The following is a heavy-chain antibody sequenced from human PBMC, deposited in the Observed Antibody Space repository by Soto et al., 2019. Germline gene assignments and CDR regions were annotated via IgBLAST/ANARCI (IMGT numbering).Heavy chain of an antibody. CDR1: SGSISSYY. CDR3: ARTPFYYFGLGTHLYYFDS. J-gene: IGHJ4*02. V-gene: IGHV4-59*01. CDR2: AYYSGTT. D-gene: IGHD3-10*01. Sequence: QVQLLQSGPRLVKPSETLSLTCTVASGSISSYYWSWLRQPPGKGLEWIGYAYYSGTTNYNASLKSRVTSSIDTSKNQFSLTLNSVNAADTAVYYCARTPFYYFGLGTHLYYFDSWDQGALVTVSS.